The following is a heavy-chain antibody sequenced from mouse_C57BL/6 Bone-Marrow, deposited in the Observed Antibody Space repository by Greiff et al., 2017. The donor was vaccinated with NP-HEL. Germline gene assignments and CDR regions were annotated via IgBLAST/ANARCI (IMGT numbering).Heavy chain of an antibody. CDR1: GFNINNTY. CDR3: ASGGSEGYFDG. CDR2: IDPANGNT. Sequence: VPLKQSVAELVRPGASVKLSCTASGFNINNTYMHWVKQRPEQGLEWIGRIDPANGNTKYAPKFQGKATITADTSSNTAYLQLSSPTAEDTAIYYGASGGSEGYFDGWGTGTTVTVAS. V-gene: IGHV14-3*01. J-gene: IGHJ1*03.